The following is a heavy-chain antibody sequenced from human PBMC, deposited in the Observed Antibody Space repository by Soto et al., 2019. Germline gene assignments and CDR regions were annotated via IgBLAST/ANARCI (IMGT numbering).Heavy chain of an antibody. CDR1: GGSISSGGYY. V-gene: IGHV4-31*03. Sequence: QVQLQESGPGLVKPSQTLSLTCTVSGGSISSGGYYWSWIRQHPGKGLEWIGYIYYSGSTYYNPSLRSRVTVPVHTSKNQFSRKLSSVTAADTAVYYCARVRYGSGGSCYPRFDPWGQGTLVTVSS. CDR3: ARVRYGSGGSCYPRFDP. J-gene: IGHJ5*02. D-gene: IGHD2-15*01. CDR2: IYYSGST.